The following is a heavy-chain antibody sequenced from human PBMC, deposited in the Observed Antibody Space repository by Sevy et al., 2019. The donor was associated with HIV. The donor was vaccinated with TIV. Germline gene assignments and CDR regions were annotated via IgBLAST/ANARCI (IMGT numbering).Heavy chain of an antibody. CDR3: TTDREYGDYKGGFDY. CDR1: GFTFTNAW. D-gene: IGHD4-17*01. Sequence: GGSLRLSCAVSGFTFTNAWMGWVRQAPGKGLEWVGRIRSNTDGGITDYAAPLKGRFTISRDDSKNTLYLQMNILKSADTSVYYCTTDREYGDYKGGFDYWGQGTLVTVSS. CDR2: IRSNTDGGIT. J-gene: IGHJ4*02. V-gene: IGHV3-15*01.